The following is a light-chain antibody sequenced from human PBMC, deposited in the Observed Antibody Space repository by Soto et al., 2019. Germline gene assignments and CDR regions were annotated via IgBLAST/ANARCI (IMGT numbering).Light chain of an antibody. CDR2: EVN. CDR1: SSDVGGYNY. V-gene: IGLV2-14*01. CDR3: NSYTSRYTFV. Sequence: QSVLTQPASVSGSPGQSITISCTGTSSDVGGYNYVSWYQQNPGRAPKLMIYEVNKRPSEVSSRFSGSKSGNTASLTISGLQPEDEADYYCNSYTSRYTFVLGTGTKLTVL. J-gene: IGLJ1*01.